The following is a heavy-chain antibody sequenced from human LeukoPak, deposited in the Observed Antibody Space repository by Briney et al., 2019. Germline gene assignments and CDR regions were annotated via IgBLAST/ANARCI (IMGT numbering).Heavy chain of an antibody. CDR3: ARDSYYDSSGYYPFDY. CDR1: GYTFTSYG. V-gene: IGHV1-18*01. CDR2: ISAYNGNT. J-gene: IGHJ4*02. D-gene: IGHD3-22*01. Sequence: ASVKVSCKASGYTFTSYGISWVRQAPGQGLEWMGWISAYNGNTNYAQKLQGRVTMTTDTSTSTAYMELRSLRSDDTAVYYCARDSYYDSSGYYPFDYWSQGTLVTVSS.